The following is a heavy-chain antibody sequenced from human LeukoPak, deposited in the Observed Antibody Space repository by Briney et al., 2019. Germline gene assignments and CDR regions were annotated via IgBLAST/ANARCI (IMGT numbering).Heavy chain of an antibody. J-gene: IGHJ4*02. CDR3: TDGLY. Sequence: GGSLRLSCAVSGLTFSSSWMDWVRQAPGKGLEWVASINPDGNKKYSADSVKGRFTISRDNAENSLYLQMNSLKTEDTAVYYCTDGLYWGQGTLVTVSS. CDR2: INPDGNKK. CDR1: GLTFSSSW. V-gene: IGHV3-7*03. D-gene: IGHD3/OR15-3a*01.